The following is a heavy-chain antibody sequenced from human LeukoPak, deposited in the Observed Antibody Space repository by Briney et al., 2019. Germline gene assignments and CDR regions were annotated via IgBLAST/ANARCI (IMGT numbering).Heavy chain of an antibody. D-gene: IGHD5-12*01. V-gene: IGHV3-15*01. CDR3: TTEGLSGAYFDY. CDR1: GFTFSNAW. J-gene: IGHJ4*02. Sequence: GGSLRLSCAASGFTFSNAWMSWVRQAQGKGLEWVGRIKSKTDGGTTDYAAPVKGRFTISRDDSKNTLYLQMNSLKTEDTAVYYCTTEGLSGAYFDYWGQGTLVTVSS. CDR2: IKSKTDGGTT.